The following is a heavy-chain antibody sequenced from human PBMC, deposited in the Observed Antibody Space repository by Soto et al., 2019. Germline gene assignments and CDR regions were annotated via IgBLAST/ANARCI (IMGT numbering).Heavy chain of an antibody. D-gene: IGHD4-17*01. V-gene: IGHV1-3*01. CDR2: INAGNGNT. CDR1: GYTFTSYA. CDR3: AQTTVTTNYYYYGMDV. Sequence: ASVKVSCKASGYTFTSYAMHWVRQAPGQRLEWMGWINAGNGNTKYSQKFQGRVTITRDTSASTAYMELSSLRSEDTAVYYCAQTTVTTNYYYYGMDVWGQGTTVTVSS. J-gene: IGHJ6*02.